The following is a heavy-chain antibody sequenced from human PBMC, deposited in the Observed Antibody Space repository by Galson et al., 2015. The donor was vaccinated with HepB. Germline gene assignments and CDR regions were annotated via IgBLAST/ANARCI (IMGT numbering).Heavy chain of an antibody. CDR1: GFTFSSYS. D-gene: IGHD2-8*02. CDR3: ARDYRGCYFDY. CDR2: ISSSSSTI. V-gene: IGHV3-48*01. J-gene: IGHJ4*02. Sequence: SLRLSCAASGFTFSSYSMNWVRQAPGKGLEWVSYISSSSSTIYYADSVKGRFTISRDNAKNSLYLQMNSLRAEDTAVYYCARDYRGCYFDYWGQGTLVTVSS.